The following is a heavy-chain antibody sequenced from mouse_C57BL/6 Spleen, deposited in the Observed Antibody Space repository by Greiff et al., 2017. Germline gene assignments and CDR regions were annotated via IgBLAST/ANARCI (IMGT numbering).Heavy chain of an antibody. CDR3: ARGAYDYDVWFAY. CDR2: INYDGSST. D-gene: IGHD2-4*01. Sequence: EVQVVESEGGLVQPGSSMKLSCTASGFTFSDYYMAWVRQVPEKGLEWVANINYDGSSTYYLDALKSRFILSRDNAKNILYLQMSSLKSEDTATYYCARGAYDYDVWFAYWGQGTLVTVSA. V-gene: IGHV5-16*01. J-gene: IGHJ3*01. CDR1: GFTFSDYY.